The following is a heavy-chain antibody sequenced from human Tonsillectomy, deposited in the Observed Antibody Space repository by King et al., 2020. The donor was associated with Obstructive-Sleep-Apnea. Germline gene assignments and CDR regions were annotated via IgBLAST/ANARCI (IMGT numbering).Heavy chain of an antibody. Sequence: GQLVQSGGGLVQPGRSLRLSCTASGFTFGDYAMSWFRQAPGKGLEWGGFIRSKAYGGTTEYAASVKGRFTISRDDSKSIAYLQINSLKTEDTAVYYCTRDCSSTSCSGFSAFDIWGQGTMVTVSS. J-gene: IGHJ3*02. CDR1: GFTFGDYA. D-gene: IGHD2-2*01. V-gene: IGHV3-49*03. CDR2: IRSKAYGGTT. CDR3: TRDCSSTSCSGFSAFDI.